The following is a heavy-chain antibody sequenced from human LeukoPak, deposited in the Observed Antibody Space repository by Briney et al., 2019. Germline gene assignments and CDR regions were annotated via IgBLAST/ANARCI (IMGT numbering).Heavy chain of an antibody. V-gene: IGHV4-38-2*02. Sequence: PSETLSLTCTVSGYSISSGYYWGWIRQPPGKGLEWIGSIYHSGSTYYNPSLKSRVAISVDTSKNQFSLKLSSVTAADTAVYYCASIGSWDDCWGQGTLVTVSS. CDR3: ASIGSWDDC. D-gene: IGHD6-13*01. CDR2: IYHSGST. J-gene: IGHJ4*02. CDR1: GYSISSGYY.